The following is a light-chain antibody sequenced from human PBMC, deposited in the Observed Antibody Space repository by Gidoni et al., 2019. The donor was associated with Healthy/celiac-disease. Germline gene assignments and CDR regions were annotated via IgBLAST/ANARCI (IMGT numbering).Light chain of an antibody. CDR2: AAS. V-gene: IGKV1-12*01. CDR3: QQANSFPRT. J-gene: IGKJ3*01. Sequence: DIQITQSPSSVSASVGDIVTITCRASKDISNWLAWYQQKPGKAPKLLIYAASSLQTGVPSRFSGSGSGTDFTLTINTLQPEDFATYYCQQANSFPRTFGPGTKVDIK. CDR1: KDISNW.